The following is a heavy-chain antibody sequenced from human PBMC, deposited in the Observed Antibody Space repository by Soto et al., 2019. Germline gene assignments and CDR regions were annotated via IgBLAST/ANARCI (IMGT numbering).Heavy chain of an antibody. CDR3: ARNQPQRYCSGGTCRPAYGMDV. J-gene: IGHJ6*02. D-gene: IGHD2-15*01. CDR2: IYYSGDT. V-gene: IGHV4-39*01. CDR1: GGSISSDSFY. Sequence: SETLSLTCTVSGGSISSDSFYWAWIRQPPGKGLEWIGIIYYSGDTYYNPSLAGRLTMSVDTSNQFSLTLRSVTAADTALYYCARNQPQRYCSGGTCRPAYGMDVWGQGATVTVSS.